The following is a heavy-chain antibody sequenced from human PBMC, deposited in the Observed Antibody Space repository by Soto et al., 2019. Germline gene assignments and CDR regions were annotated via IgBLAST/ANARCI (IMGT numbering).Heavy chain of an antibody. Sequence: EVQLVESGGGLVQPGGSLRLSCAASGFTFSSYWMSWVRQAPGKGLEWVANIKQDGSEKYYVDSVKGRFTISRDNSKNTLYLQMNSLRAEDTAVYYCAKGAHDSSAYYNWFDPWGQGTLVTVSS. V-gene: IGHV3-7*03. J-gene: IGHJ5*02. CDR2: IKQDGSEK. CDR1: GFTFSSYW. D-gene: IGHD3-22*01. CDR3: AKGAHDSSAYYNWFDP.